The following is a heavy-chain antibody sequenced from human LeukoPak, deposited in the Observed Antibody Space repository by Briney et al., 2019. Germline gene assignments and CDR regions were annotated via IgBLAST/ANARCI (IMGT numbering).Heavy chain of an antibody. Sequence: PSETLSLTCTVSGRSLSSYYWSWVRQPAGKGLEWIGRIYTSGSTNYNPSLKSRVTISVDKSKHQFCLKLSSVTAADTAVYYCAREPPIAVAGTIDSWGQGTLVTVSS. CDR3: AREPPIAVAGTIDS. CDR1: GRSLSSYY. V-gene: IGHV4-4*07. J-gene: IGHJ4*02. D-gene: IGHD6-19*01. CDR2: IYTSGST.